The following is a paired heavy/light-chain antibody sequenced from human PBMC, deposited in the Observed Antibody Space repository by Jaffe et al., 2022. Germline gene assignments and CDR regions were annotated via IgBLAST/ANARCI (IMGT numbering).Heavy chain of an antibody. D-gene: IGHD6-13*01. Sequence: EIQLVQSGAEVRKPGESLKISCKGSGYTFNRYWIGWVRQMSGKGLEWMGIIYPDDSDTRYSPSFEGQVTMSADKSMSTAYLQWSSLKASDTAIYYCVRPEGEATASGAYDIWGQGTMVVVSS. CDR2: IYPDDSDT. CDR1: GYTFNRYW. V-gene: IGHV5-51*03. CDR3: VRPEGEATASGAYDI. J-gene: IGHJ3*02.
Light chain of an antibody. CDR3: NSRDRSIYVV. CDR2: GEN. J-gene: IGLJ2*01. Sequence: SSELTQDPAVSVALGQTVRITCQGDSLRNYYANWYQQKPGQAPVLVVYGENRRPSGIPDRFSVSSTGTTSSLTITGAQAEDEADYYCNSRDRSIYVVFGGGTKLTVL. V-gene: IGLV3-19*01. CDR1: SLRNYY.